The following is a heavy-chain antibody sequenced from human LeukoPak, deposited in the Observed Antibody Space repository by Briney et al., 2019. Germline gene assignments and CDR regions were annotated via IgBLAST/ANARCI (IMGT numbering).Heavy chain of an antibody. V-gene: IGHV1-2*02. D-gene: IGHD2-2*01. J-gene: IGHJ4*02. CDR1: GYTFTGYY. CDR3: ARDPSTINVVPAATFDY. CDR2: INPNSGGT. Sequence: ASVKVSCKASGYTFTGYYMHWVRQAPGQGLEWMGWINPNSGGTNYAQKFQGRVTITADESTSTAYMELSSLRSEDTAVYYCARDPSTINVVPAATFDYWGQGTLVTVSS.